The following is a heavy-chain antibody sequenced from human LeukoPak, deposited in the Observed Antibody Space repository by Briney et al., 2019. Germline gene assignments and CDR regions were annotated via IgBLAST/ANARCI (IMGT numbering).Heavy chain of an antibody. J-gene: IGHJ3*02. D-gene: IGHD6-13*01. V-gene: IGHV3-48*04. CDR1: GFTFSSFS. Sequence: GSLRLSCAASGFTFSSFSMNWVRQAPGKGLEWVSYISSNSYASFYADSVKGRFTISRDTAQNSLYLQMNSLRAEDTAVYYCARGADSNNWYADRPFDIWGQGTMVTVSS. CDR3: ARGADSNNWYADRPFDI. CDR2: ISSNSYAS.